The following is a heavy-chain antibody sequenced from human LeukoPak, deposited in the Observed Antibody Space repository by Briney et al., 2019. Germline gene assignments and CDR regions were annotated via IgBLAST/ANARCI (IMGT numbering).Heavy chain of an antibody. D-gene: IGHD2/OR15-2a*01. CDR3: ARETYSNNYPIIDY. Sequence: ASVKVSCKAAGYTFTSYYMHWARQAPGQGLEGMGIINPSGGTTSYAQKFQGRLTMTRDTSTSTVYMELSSLRSDDTAIYYCARETYSNNYPIIDYWGQGTLVTVS. CDR1: GYTFTSYY. V-gene: IGHV1-46*01. CDR2: INPSGGTT. J-gene: IGHJ4*02.